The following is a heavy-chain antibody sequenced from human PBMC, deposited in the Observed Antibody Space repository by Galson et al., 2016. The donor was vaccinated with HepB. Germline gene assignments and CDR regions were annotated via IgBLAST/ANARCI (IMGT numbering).Heavy chain of an antibody. J-gene: IGHJ3*02. CDR3: AREEADFGVVIGGGAFDI. D-gene: IGHD3-3*01. CDR2: INPSGST. V-gene: IGHV4-34*01. CDR1: GGSFSGYY. Sequence: SETLSLTCTVYGGSFSGYYWSWIRQPPGKGLEWIGEINPSGSTNYNSSLKSRVTISVDTSKNQFSLKLSAVTAADTAVYYCAREEADFGVVIGGGAFDIWGQGTMVTVSS.